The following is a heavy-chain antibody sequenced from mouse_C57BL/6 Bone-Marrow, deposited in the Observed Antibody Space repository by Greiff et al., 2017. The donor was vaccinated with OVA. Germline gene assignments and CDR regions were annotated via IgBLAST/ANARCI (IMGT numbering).Heavy chain of an antibody. CDR1: GYTFTSYW. CDR2: IDPSDSAT. Sequence: QVQLQQPGAELVRPGSSVKLSCQASGYTFTSYWMHWVKQRPIQGLEWIGNIDPSDSATHYNQKFKDKATLTVDKSSSTAYMQLSSLTSEDSAVYYCARPGSSPFAYWGQGTLVTVSA. CDR3: ARPGSSPFAY. J-gene: IGHJ3*01. D-gene: IGHD1-1*01. V-gene: IGHV1-52*01.